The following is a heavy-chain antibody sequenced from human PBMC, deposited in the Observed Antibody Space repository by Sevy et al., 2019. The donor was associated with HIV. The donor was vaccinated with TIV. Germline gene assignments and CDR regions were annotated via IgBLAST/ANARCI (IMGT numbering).Heavy chain of an antibody. J-gene: IGHJ3*02. V-gene: IGHV3-11*01. CDR2: ISSSGSTI. Sequence: GGSLRLSCAASGFTFSDYYMSWIRQAPGKGLEWVSYISSSGSTIYYADSVKGRFTISRDNAKNSLYLQMNNLRAEDAAVYYYASGFPLNSGWYSDAFDIWGQGTMVTVSS. D-gene: IGHD6-19*01. CDR1: GFTFSDYY. CDR3: ASGFPLNSGWYSDAFDI.